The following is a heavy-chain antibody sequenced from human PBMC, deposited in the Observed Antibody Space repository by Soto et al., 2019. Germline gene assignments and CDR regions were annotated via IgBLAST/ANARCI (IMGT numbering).Heavy chain of an antibody. D-gene: IGHD3-3*01. J-gene: IGHJ4*02. Sequence: EVQLVESGGGLVKPGGSLRLSCAASGFTFSSYSMNWVRQAPGKGLEWVSSISSSSSYIYYVDSVKGRFTISRDNAKNSLYLQMNSLRAEDTAVYYCAREYDFWSGYYGYWGQGTLVTVSS. V-gene: IGHV3-21*01. CDR1: GFTFSSYS. CDR3: AREYDFWSGYYGY. CDR2: ISSSSSYI.